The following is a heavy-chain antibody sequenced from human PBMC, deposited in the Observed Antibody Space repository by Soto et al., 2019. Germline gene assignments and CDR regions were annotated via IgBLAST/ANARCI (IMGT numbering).Heavy chain of an antibody. CDR1: GFTFSDYG. J-gene: IGHJ6*02. CDR2: LTWGGSA. V-gene: IGHV3-23*01. Sequence: EVQLLESGGGLIQPGGSLRLSCAGSGFTFSDYGMNWVRQAPGKGLEWVSGLTWGGSAYYAESVRGRFTISRDNSKSILYVQMNSLRGEDTAVYYCAKERTSSTYDGMDVWGQGPPVTVSS. CDR3: AKERTSSTYDGMDV. D-gene: IGHD6-6*01.